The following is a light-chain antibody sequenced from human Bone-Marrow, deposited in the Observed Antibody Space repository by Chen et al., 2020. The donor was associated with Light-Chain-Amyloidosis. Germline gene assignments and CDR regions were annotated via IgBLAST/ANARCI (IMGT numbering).Light chain of an antibody. J-gene: IGLJ2*01. CDR2: RDT. CDR3: QSADSSGTYEVI. Sequence: SYDLTPPPSLSVSPVQPVRLTCSGDDLPMKYAYWYQQKPGQAPALVIHRDTERTPGISERFSGSSSGTTATLTISGVQAEDEADYHCQSADSSGTYEVIFGGGTKLTVL. CDR1: DLPMKY. V-gene: IGLV3-25*03.